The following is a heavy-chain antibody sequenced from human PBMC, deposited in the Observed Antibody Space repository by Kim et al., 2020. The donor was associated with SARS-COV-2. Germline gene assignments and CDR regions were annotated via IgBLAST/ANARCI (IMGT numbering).Heavy chain of an antibody. J-gene: IGHJ4*02. CDR1: GFTFSNYA. CDR3: AKDPSGWQMDYFDF. D-gene: IGHD6-19*01. CDR2: ISGSGGST. V-gene: IGHV3-23*01. Sequence: GGSLRLSCAASGFTFSNYAMSWVRQAPGKGLEWVSGISGSGGSTYYADSVKGRFTIFRDKSKSTVYLQMNSLRGEDTAVYFCAKDPSGWQMDYFDFWGQGIVVTVSS.